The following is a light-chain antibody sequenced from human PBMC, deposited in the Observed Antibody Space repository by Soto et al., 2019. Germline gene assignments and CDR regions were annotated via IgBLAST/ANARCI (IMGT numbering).Light chain of an antibody. CDR1: SSNIGSNT. CDR2: SNN. J-gene: IGLJ2*01. Sequence: QSVLTQAPSASGTPGQRVTISCSGSSSNIGSNTVNWYQQLPGTAPKLLIYSNNQRPSGVPDRFSGSKSGTSASLAISGLQSEDEADYYCAAWDDSLNGPYVVFGGGTQLTVL. V-gene: IGLV1-44*01. CDR3: AAWDDSLNGPYVV.